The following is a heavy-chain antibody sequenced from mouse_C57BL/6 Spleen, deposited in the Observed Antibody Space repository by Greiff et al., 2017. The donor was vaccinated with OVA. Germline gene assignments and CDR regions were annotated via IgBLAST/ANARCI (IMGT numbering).Heavy chain of an antibody. V-gene: IGHV1-26*01. Sequence: VQLQQSGPELVKPGASVKISCKASGYTFTDYYMNWVKQSHGKSLEWIGDINPNNGGTSYNQKFKGKATLTVDKSSSTAYMELRSLTSEDSAVYYCAYDDYFDYWGQGTTLTVSS. CDR1: GYTFTDYY. CDR2: INPNNGGT. J-gene: IGHJ2*01. D-gene: IGHD2-3*01. CDR3: AYDDYFDY.